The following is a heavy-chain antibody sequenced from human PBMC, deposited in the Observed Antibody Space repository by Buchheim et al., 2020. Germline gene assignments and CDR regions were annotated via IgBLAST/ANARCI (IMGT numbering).Heavy chain of an antibody. CDR3: AKEGHLGYCSGGSCAMDY. Sequence: EVQLLESGGGLVQPGGSLRLSCAASGFTFSSYAMSWVRQAPGKGLEWVSAISGSGGSTYYADSVKGRFTISRDNSKNPLYLQMNSLRAEDTAVYYCAKEGHLGYCSGGSCAMDYWGQGTL. D-gene: IGHD2-15*01. J-gene: IGHJ4*02. CDR2: ISGSGGST. V-gene: IGHV3-23*01. CDR1: GFTFSSYA.